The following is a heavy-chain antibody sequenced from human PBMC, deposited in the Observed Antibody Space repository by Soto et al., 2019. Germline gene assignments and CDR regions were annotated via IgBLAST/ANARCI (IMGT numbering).Heavy chain of an antibody. CDR1: GGSISSFNYF. D-gene: IGHD2-15*01. CDR2: LYYSGNT. Sequence: QLQLQESGPGLVKPSETLSLTCTVSGGSISSFNYFWGWIRQPPGKGLEWIGSLYYSGNTYYNPYLQSRVTIIVDTSKKQCTLTLRSVTAADTAVYYCARGGGSTFNWFDPWGQGTLVTVSP. J-gene: IGHJ5*02. CDR3: ARGGGSTFNWFDP. V-gene: IGHV4-39*01.